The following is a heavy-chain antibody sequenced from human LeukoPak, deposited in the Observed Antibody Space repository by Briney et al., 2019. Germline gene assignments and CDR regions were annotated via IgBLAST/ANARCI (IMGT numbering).Heavy chain of an antibody. V-gene: IGHV4-59*01. J-gene: IGHJ2*01. CDR2: IYYSGST. CDR3: ARDHLWFGDLFDL. D-gene: IGHD3-10*01. CDR1: GGFISSYY. Sequence: SETLSLTCTVSGGFISSYYWSWIRQPPGKGLEWIGYIYYSGSTNYNPSLKSRVTISVDTSKNQFSLKLSSVTAADTAVYYCARDHLWFGDLFDLWGRGTLVTVSS.